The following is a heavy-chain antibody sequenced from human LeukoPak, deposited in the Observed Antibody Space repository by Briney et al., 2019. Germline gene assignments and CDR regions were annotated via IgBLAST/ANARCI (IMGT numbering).Heavy chain of an antibody. CDR2: INAGNGNT. J-gene: IGHJ5*02. V-gene: IGHV1-3*01. D-gene: IGHD7-27*01. Sequence: GASVKVSCKASGYTFTSYAMHWVRQAPGQRLEWMGWINAGNGNTKYSQKFQGRVTITRDTSASTAYMELSSLRSEDTAVYYCARVGISNWFDPWGQGTLVIVSS. CDR3: ARVGISNWFDP. CDR1: GYTFTSYA.